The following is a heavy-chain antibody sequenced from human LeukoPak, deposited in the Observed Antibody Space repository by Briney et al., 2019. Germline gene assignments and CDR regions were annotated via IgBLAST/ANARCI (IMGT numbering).Heavy chain of an antibody. CDR2: IYYSGST. Sequence: SETLSLTCTVSGGSISSSSYYWGWIRQPPGKGLEWIGSIYYSGSTYYNPSLKSRVTISADTSKNQFSLKLSSVTAADTAVYYCARDGYSSAVSKFDYWGQGTLVTVSS. CDR1: GGSISSSSYY. V-gene: IGHV4-39*02. CDR3: ARDGYSSAVSKFDY. D-gene: IGHD3-22*01. J-gene: IGHJ4*02.